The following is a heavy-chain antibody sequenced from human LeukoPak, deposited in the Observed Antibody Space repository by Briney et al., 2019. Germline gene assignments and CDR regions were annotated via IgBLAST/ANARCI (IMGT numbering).Heavy chain of an antibody. CDR3: ARDTSFAVGATLDF. J-gene: IGHJ4*02. CDR2: VSYDGSNK. D-gene: IGHD1-26*01. V-gene: IGHV3-30*04. Sequence: GGSLRLSCAASGFTFRSYAMSWVRQAPGKGLEWVAVVSYDGSNKYYANSVKGRFTISRDKSKNTLHLQMNSLRAEDTAIYYCARDTSFAVGATLDFWGQGTLITVSS. CDR1: GFTFRSYA.